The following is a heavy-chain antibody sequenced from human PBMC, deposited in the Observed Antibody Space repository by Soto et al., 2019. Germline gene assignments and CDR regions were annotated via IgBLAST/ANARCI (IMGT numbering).Heavy chain of an antibody. J-gene: IGHJ4*02. D-gene: IGHD4-17*01. CDR2: IYYSGST. V-gene: IGHV4-39*01. Sequence: SETLSLTCTVSGGSISSSSYYWGWIRQPPGKGLEWIGSIYYSGSTYYNPSLKSRVTISVDTSKNQFSLKLSSVTAADTAVYYCARQGLRRPPDYWGQGTLVTVSS. CDR3: ARQGLRRPPDY. CDR1: GGSISSSSYY.